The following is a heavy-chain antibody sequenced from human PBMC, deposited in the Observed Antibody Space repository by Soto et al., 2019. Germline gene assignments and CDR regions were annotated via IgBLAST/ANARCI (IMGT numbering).Heavy chain of an antibody. D-gene: IGHD6-13*01. CDR1: GFSFSTRGVG. CDR2: IYWDDDK. V-gene: IGHV2-5*02. CDR3: AHRLLAAIGTWGDFDY. Sequence: QITLKESGPTLVKPTQTLTLTCTFSGFSFSTRGVGVGWIRQPPGKALEWLALIYWDDDKRYSPSLKNRLTITKDTTKKQGVLTITNMDPVDTATYYCAHRLLAAIGTWGDFDYWGQGTLVTVSS. J-gene: IGHJ4*02.